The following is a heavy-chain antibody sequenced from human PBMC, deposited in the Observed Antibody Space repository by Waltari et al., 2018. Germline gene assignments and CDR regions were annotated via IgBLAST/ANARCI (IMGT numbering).Heavy chain of an antibody. D-gene: IGHD4-17*01. Sequence: EVVLVESGGGLIQPGGSLRLSCAASDFSVSTHYMSWVRQAPGKGLVWVSILHSDSTTYYADSVKGRFTISRDMSKNTLYLQMNSLRADDTAVYYCARTYGGNSPGAFDVWGQGTMVTISS. J-gene: IGHJ3*01. CDR2: LHSDSTT. V-gene: IGHV3-53*01. CDR1: DFSVSTHY. CDR3: ARTYGGNSPGAFDV.